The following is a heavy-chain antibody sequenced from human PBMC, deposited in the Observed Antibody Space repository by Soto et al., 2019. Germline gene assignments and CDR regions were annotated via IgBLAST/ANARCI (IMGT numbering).Heavy chain of an antibody. CDR1: GYTFTDYH. J-gene: IGHJ4*02. CDR2: INPNSGGT. V-gene: IGHV1-2*02. CDR3: ARRKGDYYDSSGYHYYFDY. Sequence: ASVKVSCKASGYTFTDYHVTWVRQAPGQGLEWMGWINPNSGGTKSAQKFQGRVTMTRDTSISTAYMELSRLRSDDTAVYYCARRKGDYYDSSGYHYYFDYWGQGTLVTVSS. D-gene: IGHD3-22*01.